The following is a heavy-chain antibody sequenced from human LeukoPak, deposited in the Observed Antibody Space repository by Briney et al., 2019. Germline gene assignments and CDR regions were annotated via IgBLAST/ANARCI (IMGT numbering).Heavy chain of an antibody. J-gene: IGHJ6*03. CDR2: INPNGGGS. Sequence: ASVKVSCKASGYTFTGYYMHWVRQAPGQGLEWMGRINPNGGGSNYAQKFQGRVTMTSDTSISTAYMELSRLRSDDTAVYYCARDRGAVGGRVYYYMDVWGKGTTVTVSS. CDR1: GYTFTGYY. V-gene: IGHV1-2*06. CDR3: ARDRGAVGGRVYYYMDV. D-gene: IGHD6-19*01.